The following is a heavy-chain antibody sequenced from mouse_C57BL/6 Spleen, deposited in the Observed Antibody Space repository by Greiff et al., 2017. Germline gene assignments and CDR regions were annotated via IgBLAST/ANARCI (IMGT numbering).Heavy chain of an antibody. CDR2: IYPSDSET. D-gene: IGHD2-4*01. CDR3: ASAGDYDGLWFAY. V-gene: IGHV1-61*01. Sequence: QVQLQQPGAELVRPGSSVQLSCKASGYTFTSYWLDWVKQRPGQGLEWIGNIYPSDSETHYNQKFKVKATLTVDKSSSTASMQLNSLTSKYSAVDFCASAGDYDGLWFAYWGQGTLVTVSA. CDR1: GYTFTSYW. J-gene: IGHJ3*01.